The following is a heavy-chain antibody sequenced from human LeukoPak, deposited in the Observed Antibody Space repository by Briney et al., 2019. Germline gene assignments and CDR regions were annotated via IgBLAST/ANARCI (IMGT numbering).Heavy chain of an antibody. Sequence: GGSLILSCAASGFTFSDYYMSWIRQAPGKGLEWVSYISSSSSYTNYADSVKGRFTISRDNAKNSLYLQMNSLRAEDTAVYYCARARGPYDYGDYFDYWGQGTLVTVSS. V-gene: IGHV3-11*05. CDR1: GFTFSDYY. CDR3: ARARGPYDYGDYFDY. J-gene: IGHJ4*02. CDR2: ISSSSSYT. D-gene: IGHD4-17*01.